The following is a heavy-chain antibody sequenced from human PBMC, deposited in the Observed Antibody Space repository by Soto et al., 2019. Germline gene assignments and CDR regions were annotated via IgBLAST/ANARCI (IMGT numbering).Heavy chain of an antibody. CDR3: ARHRGAGTSYDAFAF. CDR2: IYYSGTT. D-gene: IGHD1-1*01. V-gene: IGHV4-30-4*01. Sequence: TSETLSLTCTVSGGSISSGDYYWSWVRQPPGKGLEWIAYIYYSGTTYYNPSLKSRVTMSRDTSKDQFSLKLESVTAADTAVYYCARHRGAGTSYDAFAFWGQGTMVTVSS. J-gene: IGHJ3*01. CDR1: GGSISSGDYY.